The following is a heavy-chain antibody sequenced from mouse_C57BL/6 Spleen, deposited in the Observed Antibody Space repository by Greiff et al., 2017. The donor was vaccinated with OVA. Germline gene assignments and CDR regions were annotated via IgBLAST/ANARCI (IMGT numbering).Heavy chain of an antibody. D-gene: IGHD2-2*01. J-gene: IGHJ2*01. V-gene: IGHV1-52*01. CDR3: ARGSTMVTTGDY. Sequence: QVQLKQPGAELVRPGSSVKLSCKASGYTFTSYWMHWVKQRPIQGLEWIGNIDPSDSETHYNQKFKDKATLTVDKSSSTAYMQLSSLTSEDSAVYYCARGSTMVTTGDYWGQGTTLTVSS. CDR1: GYTFTSYW. CDR2: IDPSDSET.